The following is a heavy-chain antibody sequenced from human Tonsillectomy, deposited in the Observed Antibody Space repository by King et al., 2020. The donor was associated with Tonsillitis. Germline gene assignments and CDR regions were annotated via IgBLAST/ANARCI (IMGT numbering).Heavy chain of an antibody. J-gene: IGHJ4*02. D-gene: IGHD1-1*01. CDR1: GGSISTFG. CDR2: IIPLFITT. CDR3: AREDATVIRD. Sequence: VQLVQSGAEVKKPGSSVKVSCRASGGSISTFGITWGRQAPGQGLEWLGVIIPLFITTTNAQKFQGRVTFSTDKSTSTAYMELSSLKSEDTAVYYCAREDATVIRDWGQGTLVTVSS. V-gene: IGHV1-69*05.